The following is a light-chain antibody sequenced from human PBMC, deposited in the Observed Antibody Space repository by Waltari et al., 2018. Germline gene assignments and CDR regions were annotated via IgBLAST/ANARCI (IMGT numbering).Light chain of an antibody. CDR1: QTITGSW. J-gene: IGKJ4*01. CDR3: QQYDGSVVT. CDR2: GAS. Sequence: EIVLTQSPGTLSVSPGERVTVSCRASQTITGSWLTWYHQKPGQAPRLLIYGASNRAPGIPDRFSGSGYGTDFTLTISRLEPEDSAVYYCQQYDGSVVTFGGGTKVEIK. V-gene: IGKV3-20*01.